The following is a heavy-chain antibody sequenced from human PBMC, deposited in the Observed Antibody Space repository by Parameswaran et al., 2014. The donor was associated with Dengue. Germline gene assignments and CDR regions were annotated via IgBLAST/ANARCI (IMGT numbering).Heavy chain of an antibody. V-gene: IGHV3-53*01. CDR3: ARGLGIAALLPYFDY. D-gene: IGHD6-13*01. Sequence: VRQALGKGLEWVSVIYSGGSTYYADSVKGRFTISRDNSKNTLYLQMNSLRAEDTAVYYCARGLGIAALLPYFDYWGQGTLVTVSS. J-gene: IGHJ4*02. CDR2: IYSGGST.